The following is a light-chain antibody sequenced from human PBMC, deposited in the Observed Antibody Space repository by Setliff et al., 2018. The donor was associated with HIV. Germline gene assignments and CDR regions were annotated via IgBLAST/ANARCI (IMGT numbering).Light chain of an antibody. CDR2: DNN. J-gene: IGLJ2*01. CDR3: GTWDNNLSGYVI. CDR1: TSNIGSNY. Sequence: QSVLTQPPSMSAAPRQKVSISCSGSTSNIGSNYVSWYQKFPGTAPKLLIYDNNKRPSGIPDRFSGSKSGTSATLDITGLQPGDEADYYCGTWDNNLSGYVIFGGGTKVTVL. V-gene: IGLV1-51*01.